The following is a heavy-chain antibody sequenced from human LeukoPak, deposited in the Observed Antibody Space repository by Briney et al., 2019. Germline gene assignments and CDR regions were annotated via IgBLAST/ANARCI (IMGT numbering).Heavy chain of an antibody. CDR3: ARDSIAAAGTDPFYYYYYGMDV. J-gene: IGHJ6*02. D-gene: IGHD6-13*01. CDR1: VYTFTGYY. Sequence: GASVKVSCKASVYTFTGYYMHWVRQAPGQGREWMGWINPNSGGTNYAQKFQGRVTMTRDTPISTAYMELSRLRSDDTAVYYCARDSIAAAGTDPFYYYYYGMDVWGQGTTVTVSS. CDR2: INPNSGGT. V-gene: IGHV1-2*02.